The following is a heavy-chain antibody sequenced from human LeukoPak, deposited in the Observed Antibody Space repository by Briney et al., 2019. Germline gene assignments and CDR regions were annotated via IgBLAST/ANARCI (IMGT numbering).Heavy chain of an antibody. J-gene: IGHJ4*02. CDR2: VSGNGAST. CDR1: GFTFSSYA. V-gene: IGHV3-23*01. D-gene: IGHD3-9*01. CDR3: AKAEGYDILTGLDY. Sequence: GGSLRLSCAGSGFTFSSYAMTWVRQAPGKGLEWVSTVSGNGASTYYADSVTGRFTISRDNPKNTLYLQMNSLRAEGTAVYYCAKAEGYDILTGLDYWGQGTLVTVSS.